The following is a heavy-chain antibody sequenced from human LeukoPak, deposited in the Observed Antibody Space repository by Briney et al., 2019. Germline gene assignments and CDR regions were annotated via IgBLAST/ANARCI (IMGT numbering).Heavy chain of an antibody. D-gene: IGHD4-17*01. J-gene: IGHJ4*02. Sequence: PGGSLRLSCTASGFTFSTYGMHWVRQAPGKGLEWVSYISGSGSAIYYADSVKGRFTISRDNAKNSLYLHLNSLRDEDTAVYYCARAPPDYGDFDFWGQGTLVTVSS. CDR1: GFTFSTYG. CDR3: ARAPPDYGDFDF. CDR2: ISGSGSAI. V-gene: IGHV3-48*02.